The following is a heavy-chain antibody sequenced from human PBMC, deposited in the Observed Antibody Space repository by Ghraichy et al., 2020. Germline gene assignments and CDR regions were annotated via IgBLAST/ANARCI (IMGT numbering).Heavy chain of an antibody. J-gene: IGHJ6*02. CDR2: IYNAAAGGDA. Sequence: GALRLSCAASGFTVSSDHMYWVRQAPGKGLEWVSVIYNAAAGGDAHHADSLKGRFTISRDNSKNTLYLQMNSLTTADTAIYYCARDPGLPNGPDVWGQGTAVIVSS. V-gene: IGHV3-53*05. CDR1: GFTVSSDH. D-gene: IGHD2-2*01. CDR3: ARDPGLPNGPDV.